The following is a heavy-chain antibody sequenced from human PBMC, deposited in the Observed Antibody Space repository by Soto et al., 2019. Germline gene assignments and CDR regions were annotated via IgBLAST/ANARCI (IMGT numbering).Heavy chain of an antibody. CDR3: ASNHLIVAAVTPPDY. CDR1: GFTFSSYA. J-gene: IGHJ4*02. CDR2: ISGSGGST. D-gene: IGHD5-12*01. Sequence: EVQLLESGGGLVQPGGSLRLSCAASGFTFSSYAMSWVRQSPGKGLEWVSAISGSGGSTYYADSVKGRFTISSDNSKNTLYLQMNSLRAEDTAVYYCASNHLIVAAVTPPDYWGQGTLVTVSS. V-gene: IGHV3-23*01.